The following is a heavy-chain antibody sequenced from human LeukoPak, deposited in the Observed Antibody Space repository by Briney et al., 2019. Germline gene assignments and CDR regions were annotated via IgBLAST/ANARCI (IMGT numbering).Heavy chain of an antibody. Sequence: KPSETLSLTCTGSGGSISSYYWSWIRQPPGKGLEWIGYISYSGSTNFNPSLKSRVTISVDTSKNQFSLKLSSVTAADTAVYYCAREGTAGTNLNWFDPWGQGTLVTVSS. V-gene: IGHV4-59*01. D-gene: IGHD1-1*01. CDR3: AREGTAGTNLNWFDP. CDR1: GGSISSYY. J-gene: IGHJ5*02. CDR2: ISYSGST.